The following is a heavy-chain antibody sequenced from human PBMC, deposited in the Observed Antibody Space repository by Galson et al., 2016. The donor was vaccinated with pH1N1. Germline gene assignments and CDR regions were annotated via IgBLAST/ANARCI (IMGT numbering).Heavy chain of an antibody. Sequence: SLRLSCAASAFTVSSNYLSWVRQAPGKGLEWVSFIYTGGSTYYADSVKGRFTISRDNSKNTLYLQMNSLRAEDTAVYYCARVGGNSEWGFYFDYWGQGTLVTVSS. J-gene: IGHJ4*02. CDR3: ARVGGNSEWGFYFDY. D-gene: IGHD2/OR15-2a*01. CDR2: IYTGGST. CDR1: AFTVSSNY. V-gene: IGHV3-66*02.